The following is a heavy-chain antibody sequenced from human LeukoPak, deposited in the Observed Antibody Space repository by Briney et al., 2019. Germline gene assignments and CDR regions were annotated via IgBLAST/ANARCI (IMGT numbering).Heavy chain of an antibody. J-gene: IGHJ4*02. CDR1: GYTFTSYA. CDR3: ARDRIAVAGTTLGY. CDR2: INAGNGNT. D-gene: IGHD6-19*01. V-gene: IGHV1-3*01. Sequence: ASVKVSCKASGYTFTSYAMHWVRQAPGQRLEWMGWINAGNGNTKYSQKFQGRVTITRDTSASTAYMELSSLRSEDTAVFYCARDRIAVAGTTLGYWGQGTLVTVSS.